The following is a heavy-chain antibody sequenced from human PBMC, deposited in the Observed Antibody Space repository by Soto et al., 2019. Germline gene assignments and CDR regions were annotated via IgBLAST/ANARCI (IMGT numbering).Heavy chain of an antibody. CDR1: GDSISTVDYF. D-gene: IGHD2-15*01. CDR2: IYKSTTT. J-gene: IGHJ5*01. V-gene: IGHV4-30-4*01. CDR3: ARGRYCLTGRCFPNWFDS. Sequence: QVHLLESGPGLVKPSQTLSLTCSVSGDSISTVDYFWAWIRQPPGQALEYIGYIYKSTTTYYNPSFKSRVATSLATSKSQFSLNVTSVTAADTAVYFCARGRYCLTGRCFPNWFDSWGQGTLVTVSS.